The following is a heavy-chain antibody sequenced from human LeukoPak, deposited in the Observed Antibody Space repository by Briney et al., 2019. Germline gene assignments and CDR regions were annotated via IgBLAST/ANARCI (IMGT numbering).Heavy chain of an antibody. CDR1: GGSTSSGSYS. CDR2: IYHSGST. CDR3: ASSDRYSSSWHTLDY. J-gene: IGHJ4*02. D-gene: IGHD6-13*01. V-gene: IGHV4-30-2*01. Sequence: SETLSLTCAVSGGSTSSGSYSWSWIRQPPGKGLEWIGYIYHSGSTYYNPSLKSRVTISVDTSKNQFSLKLSSVTAADTAVYYCASSDRYSSSWHTLDYWGQGTLVTVSS.